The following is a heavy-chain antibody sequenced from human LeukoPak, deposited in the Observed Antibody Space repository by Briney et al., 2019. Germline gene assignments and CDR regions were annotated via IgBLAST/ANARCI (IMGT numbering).Heavy chain of an antibody. Sequence: GASVKVSCKASGYTFTSYDINWVRQATGQGLEYMGWINPNTGGASYAQKFRVRVTMTRDTSSSTVYMQLSTLTSDDTAVYSCARGRPSAEPPDHWGQGTLVAVSS. CDR2: INPNTGGA. CDR1: GYTFTSYD. V-gene: IGHV1-2*02. CDR3: ARGRPSAEPPDH. J-gene: IGHJ4*02. D-gene: IGHD6-6*01.